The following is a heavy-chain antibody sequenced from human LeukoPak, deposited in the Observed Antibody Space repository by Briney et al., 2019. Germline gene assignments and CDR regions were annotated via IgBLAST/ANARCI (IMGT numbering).Heavy chain of an antibody. CDR2: MNPDSGST. Sequence: GASVTVSCKASGYTFNSYDMNWVRQAPGQGLEWMGWMNPDSGSTDYAPRFQGRVTMTRDTSTSTAYMHLSRLTSAATAAYYCARGRFDHWGQGTQVIVSS. CDR1: GYTFNSYD. CDR3: ARGRFDH. J-gene: IGHJ5*02. V-gene: IGHV1-8*01.